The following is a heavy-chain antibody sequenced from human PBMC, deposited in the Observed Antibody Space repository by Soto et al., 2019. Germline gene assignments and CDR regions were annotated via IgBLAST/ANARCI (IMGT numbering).Heavy chain of an antibody. CDR1: GYTFTSYD. Sequence: ASVKVSCKASGYTFTSYDINWVRQATGQGLEWMGWMNPNSGNTGYAQKFQGRVTMTRNTSISTAYMELSSLRSEDTAVYYCAIRSIWFGELSFDYWGQGTLVTVSS. J-gene: IGHJ4*02. CDR3: AIRSIWFGELSFDY. V-gene: IGHV1-8*01. D-gene: IGHD3-10*01. CDR2: MNPNSGNT.